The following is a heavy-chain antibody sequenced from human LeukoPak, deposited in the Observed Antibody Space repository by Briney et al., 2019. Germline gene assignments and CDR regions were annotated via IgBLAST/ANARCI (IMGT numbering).Heavy chain of an antibody. Sequence: GGSLRLSCAASGFTFSSYGMHWVRQAPGKGLVWVAVISYDGSNKYYADSVKGRFTISRDNSKNTLYLQMNSMRAEDTAVYYCAKDNRDGYQFYYYYGMDVWGQGTTVTVSS. V-gene: IGHV3-30*18. D-gene: IGHD5-24*01. CDR3: AKDNRDGYQFYYYYGMDV. CDR2: ISYDGSNK. J-gene: IGHJ6*02. CDR1: GFTFSSYG.